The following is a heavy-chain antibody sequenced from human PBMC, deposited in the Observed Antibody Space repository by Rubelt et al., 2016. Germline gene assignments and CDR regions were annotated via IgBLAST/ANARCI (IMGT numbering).Heavy chain of an antibody. D-gene: IGHD2-2*01. J-gene: IGHJ1*01. CDR3: ARDWGGMSAMSFFGADF. Sequence: GFTFSSYGMHWVRQAPGKGLEWVAVIMYNGSYKYYAASVRGRFIISRDNSQDTVFLHMNNLRPEDTAVYYCARDWGGMSAMSFFGADFWGQGSLVAVSP. CDR1: GFTFSSYG. V-gene: IGHV3-30*19. CDR2: IMYNGSYK.